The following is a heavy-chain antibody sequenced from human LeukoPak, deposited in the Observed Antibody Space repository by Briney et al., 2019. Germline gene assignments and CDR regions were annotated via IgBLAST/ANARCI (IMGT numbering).Heavy chain of an antibody. J-gene: IGHJ3*02. CDR1: GGSISSSSYY. D-gene: IGHD1-7*01. CDR2: IYYSGNT. CDR3: ASPFENWNLMEDAFDI. V-gene: IGHV4-39*07. Sequence: PSEALSLTCAVSGGSISSSSYYWGWIRQPPGKGLEWIGSIYYSGNTYYNPSLKSRVTISVDTSKNQFSLKLSSVTAADTAVYYCASPFENWNLMEDAFDIWGQGTMVTVSS.